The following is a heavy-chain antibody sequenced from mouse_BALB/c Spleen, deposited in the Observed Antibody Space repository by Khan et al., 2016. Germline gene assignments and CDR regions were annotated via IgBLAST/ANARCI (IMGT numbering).Heavy chain of an antibody. J-gene: IGHJ3*01. V-gene: IGHV1S136*01. CDR2: INPYNDGT. Sequence: VRLQQSGPELVKPGASVKMSCKASGYTFTNYVMYWVKQKPGQGLEWIGYINPYNDGTKYNEKFKGKATLTSDTSSSTAYMELSSLTSEDSAVYYCARGYGNYVRAWFVYWGQGTLVTVSA. CDR3: ARGYGNYVRAWFVY. CDR1: GYTFTNYV. D-gene: IGHD2-10*02.